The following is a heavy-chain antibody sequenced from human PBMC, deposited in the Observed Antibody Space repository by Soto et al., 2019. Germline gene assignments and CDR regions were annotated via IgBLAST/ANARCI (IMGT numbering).Heavy chain of an antibody. CDR1: GGNFNTYA. CDR2: IIPMFDIK. V-gene: IGHV1-69*13. D-gene: IGHD3-10*01. J-gene: IGHJ4*02. Sequence: SVKVSCKTSGGNFNTYALTWVRQAPGQGLEWIGGIIPMFDIKNVAQRFQGRVTLNADDSMTTAYMEMTSLRSDDTAVYYCAKEAGDHWGQGTLVTVSS. CDR3: AKEAGDH.